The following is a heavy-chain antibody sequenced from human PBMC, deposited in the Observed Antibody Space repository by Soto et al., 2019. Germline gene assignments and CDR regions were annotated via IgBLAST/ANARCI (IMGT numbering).Heavy chain of an antibody. CDR1: GGSISSYY. CDR2: IYYSGST. J-gene: IGHJ3*02. D-gene: IGHD3-10*01. V-gene: IGHV4-59*08. Sequence: QVQLQESGPGLVKPSETLSLTCTVSGGSISSYYWSWIRQPPGKGLEWIGYIYYSGSTNYNPSLXSXVXIXXDTSKNQCSLKLSSVTAADTAVYYCARRYGVAFDIWGQGTMVTVSS. CDR3: ARRYGVAFDI.